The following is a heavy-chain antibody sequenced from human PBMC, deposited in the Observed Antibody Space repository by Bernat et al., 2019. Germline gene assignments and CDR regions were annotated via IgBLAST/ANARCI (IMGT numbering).Heavy chain of an antibody. Sequence: LVESGGGPVKPGGSLRLSCAASGFTFSSYSMNWVRQAPGKGLVWVSSISSSSSYIYYADSVKGRFTISRDNAKNSLYLQMNSLRAEDTAVYYCARGRVGATLFFDLWGRGTLVTVSS. CDR2: ISSSSSYI. J-gene: IGHJ2*01. D-gene: IGHD1-26*01. V-gene: IGHV3-21*01. CDR1: GFTFSSYS. CDR3: ARGRVGATLFFDL.